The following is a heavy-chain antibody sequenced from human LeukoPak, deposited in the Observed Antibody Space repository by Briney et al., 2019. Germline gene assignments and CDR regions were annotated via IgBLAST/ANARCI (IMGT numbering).Heavy chain of an antibody. V-gene: IGHV4-59*11. CDR1: GGSISSHY. D-gene: IGHD2-2*01. CDR3: ARVDGYCSSTSCPTYFDY. CDR2: IYYSGST. Sequence: SSETLSLTCTVSGGSISSHYWSWIRQPPGKGLEWIGYIYYSGSTNDNPSLKSRVTISVDTSKNQFSLKLSSVTAADTAVYYCARVDGYCSSTSCPTYFDYWGQGTLVTVSS. J-gene: IGHJ4*02.